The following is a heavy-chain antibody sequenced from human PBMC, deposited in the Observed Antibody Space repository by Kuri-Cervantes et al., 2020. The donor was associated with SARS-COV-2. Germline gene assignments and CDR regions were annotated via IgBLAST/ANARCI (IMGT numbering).Heavy chain of an antibody. D-gene: IGHD4-11*01. J-gene: IGHJ2*01. CDR1: GGSISSYY. Sequence: SETLSLTCTVFGGSISSYYWSWIRQPPGKGLEWIGYIYYSGSTYYNPSLKSRLTISTDTSRNQFSLRLNSVTAADTAVYYCARDRKTVGWYFDLWGRGTLVTVSS. V-gene: IGHV4-59*12. CDR3: ARDRKTVGWYFDL. CDR2: IYYSGST.